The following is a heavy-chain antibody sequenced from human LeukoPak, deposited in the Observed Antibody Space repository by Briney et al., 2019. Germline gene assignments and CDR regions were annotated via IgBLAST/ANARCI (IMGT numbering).Heavy chain of an antibody. V-gene: IGHV1-2*02. CDR2: ITPNSGGT. D-gene: IGHD2-2*02. CDR3: ARGFRLSAIEDWFDP. J-gene: IGHJ5*02. CDR1: GYTFTAYY. Sequence: ASVKVSCKASGYTFTAYYVHWVRQAPGQGLEWMGWITPNSGGTKYAQKFQGRVTMTRDTSISTAYMELSGLRSDDTAVYYCARGFRLSAIEDWFDPWGQGTLVTVSS.